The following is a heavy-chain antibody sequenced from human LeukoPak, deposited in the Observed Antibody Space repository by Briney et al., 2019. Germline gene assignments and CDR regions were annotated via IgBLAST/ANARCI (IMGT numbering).Heavy chain of an antibody. D-gene: IGHD6-19*01. CDR1: GFTFDDYG. CDR3: ARDLVAVAGTFRFDP. V-gene: IGHV3-20*04. Sequence: GGSLRLSCAASGFTFDDYGMSWVRQAPGKGLEWVSGINWNGGSTGYADSVKGRFTISRENAKNSLYLQMNSLRAEDTALYYCARDLVAVAGTFRFDPWGQGTLVTVAS. CDR2: INWNGGST. J-gene: IGHJ5*02.